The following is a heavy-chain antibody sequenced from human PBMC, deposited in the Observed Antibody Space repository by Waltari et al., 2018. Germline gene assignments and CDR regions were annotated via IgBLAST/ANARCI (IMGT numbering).Heavy chain of an antibody. CDR2: VRGDGRT. CDR3: ARDRGRGLYLDS. CDR1: GYSLSSTYC. Sequence: QLQESGPGLVKPSGTLSLTCGVSGYSLSSTYCWSWVRQPPGKGLEWIGQVRGDGRTNYNPSFASRVTMSLDTYNNQFSLMVTSATAADTAVYYCARDRGRGLYLDSWGPGTLVTVSP. V-gene: IGHV4-4*02. J-gene: IGHJ4*02. D-gene: IGHD2-15*01.